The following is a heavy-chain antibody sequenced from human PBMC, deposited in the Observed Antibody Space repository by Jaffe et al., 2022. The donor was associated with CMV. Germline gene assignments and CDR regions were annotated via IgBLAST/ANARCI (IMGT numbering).Heavy chain of an antibody. CDR2: ISSNGGST. D-gene: IGHD3-16*02. CDR3: VKGDDYVWGSYRPLDY. Sequence: EVQLVESGGGLVQPGGSLRLSCSASGFTFSSYAMHWVRQAPGKGLEYVSAISSNGGSTYYADSVKGRFTISRDNSKNTLYLQMSSLRAEDTAVYYCVKGDDYVWGSYRPLDYWGQGTLVTVSS. J-gene: IGHJ4*02. V-gene: IGHV3-64D*06. CDR1: GFTFSSYA.